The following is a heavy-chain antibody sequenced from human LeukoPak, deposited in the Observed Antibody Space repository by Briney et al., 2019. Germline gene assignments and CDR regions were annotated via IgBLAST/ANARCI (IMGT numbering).Heavy chain of an antibody. CDR3: TREGASALPGY. V-gene: IGHV3-49*04. CDR2: IRSKAYGGTT. J-gene: IGHJ4*02. D-gene: IGHD3-16*01. CDR1: GFTFGDXX. Sequence: SGFTFGDXXXXXVXXXPGXXXXXXGFIRSKAYGGTTEYAASVKGRFTISRDDSKNIAYLQLNSLKTEDTAVYYCTREGASALPGYWGQGTLVTVSS.